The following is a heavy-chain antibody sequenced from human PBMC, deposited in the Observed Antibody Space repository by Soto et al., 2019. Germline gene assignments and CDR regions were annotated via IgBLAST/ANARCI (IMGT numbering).Heavy chain of an antibody. V-gene: IGHV4-39*01. CDR2: IYYSGST. D-gene: IGHD4-4*01. CDR3: ARLYDYSNYGGWFDP. CDR1: GGSISSSSYY. J-gene: IGHJ5*02. Sequence: SETLSLTCTVSGGSISSSSYYWGWIRQPPGKGLEWIGSIYYSGSTYYNPSLKSRVTISVDTSKNQFSLKLSSVTAADTAVYYCARLYDYSNYGGWFDPWGQGTLVTVSS.